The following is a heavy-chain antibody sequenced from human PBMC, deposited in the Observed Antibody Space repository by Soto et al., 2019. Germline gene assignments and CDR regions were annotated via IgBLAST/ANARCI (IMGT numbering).Heavy chain of an antibody. Sequence: PGGSLRLSCTASGFTFGDYAMSWFRQAPGKGLEWVGFIRSKAYGGTTEYAASVKGRFTISRDDSKGIAYLQMNSLKTEDTAVYYCTRSPPSKWIVVVMVWFDPWGQGTLVTVSS. CDR3: TRSPPSKWIVVVMVWFDP. J-gene: IGHJ5*02. V-gene: IGHV3-49*03. CDR1: GFTFGDYA. CDR2: IRSKAYGGTT. D-gene: IGHD3-22*01.